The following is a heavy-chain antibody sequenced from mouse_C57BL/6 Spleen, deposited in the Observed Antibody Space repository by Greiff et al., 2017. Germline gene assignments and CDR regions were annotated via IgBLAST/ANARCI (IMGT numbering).Heavy chain of an antibody. V-gene: IGHV1-54*01. Sequence: VQLLQSGAGLVRPGTSVKVSCTASGYAFTNYFIEWVNQRPGQGVEWIGVINPGSGGTNYNETFKGKATLTAYTSSSTAFMQLSSLTSEDSAVYFCARRYCGSRGYFDVWGTGTTVTVSS. J-gene: IGHJ1*03. D-gene: IGHD1-1*01. CDR3: ARRYCGSRGYFDV. CDR2: INPGSGGT. CDR1: GYAFTNYF.